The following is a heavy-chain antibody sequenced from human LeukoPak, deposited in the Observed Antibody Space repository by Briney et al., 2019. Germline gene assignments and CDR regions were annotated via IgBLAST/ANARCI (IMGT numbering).Heavy chain of an antibody. CDR3: ARGGTTVTTWIDYFDY. Sequence: SETLSLTCTVSGGSISSYYWCWIRQPPGKGLEWIGYIYYSGSTNYNPSLKSRVTISVDTSKNQFSLKPSSVTAADTAVYYCARGGTTVTTWIDYFDYWGQGTLVTVSS. CDR2: IYYSGST. D-gene: IGHD4-17*01. J-gene: IGHJ4*02. CDR1: GGSISSYY. V-gene: IGHV4-59*01.